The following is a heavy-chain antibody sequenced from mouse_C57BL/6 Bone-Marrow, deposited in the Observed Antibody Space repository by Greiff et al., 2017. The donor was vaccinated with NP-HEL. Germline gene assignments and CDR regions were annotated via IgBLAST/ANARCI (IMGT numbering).Heavy chain of an antibody. J-gene: IGHJ4*01. CDR2: IYPGSGST. CDR3: ATANYGNYEGYAMDY. CDR1: GYTFTSYW. D-gene: IGHD2-1*01. Sequence: QVQLQQPGAELVKPGASVKMSCKASGYTFTSYWITWVKQRPGQGLEWIGDIYPGSGSTNYNEKFKSKATLTVDTSSSTAYMQLSSLTSEDSAVYYCATANYGNYEGYAMDYWGQGTSVTVSS. V-gene: IGHV1-55*01.